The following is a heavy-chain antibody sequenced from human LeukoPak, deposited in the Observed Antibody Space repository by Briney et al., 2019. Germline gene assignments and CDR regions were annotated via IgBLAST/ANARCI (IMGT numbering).Heavy chain of an antibody. CDR3: AKYSSGWFDY. D-gene: IGHD6-19*01. Sequence: DSVKGRFTISRDNAKNSLYLQMNSLRAEDTAVYYCAKYSSGWFDYWGQGTLVTVSS. V-gene: IGHV3-7*01. J-gene: IGHJ5*01.